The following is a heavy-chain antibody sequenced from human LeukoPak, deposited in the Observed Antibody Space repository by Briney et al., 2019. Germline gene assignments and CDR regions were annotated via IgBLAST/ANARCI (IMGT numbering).Heavy chain of an antibody. CDR2: IDPNSGGT. Sequence: ASVKVSCKASGYTFTGYYMHWVRQAPGQGLEWMGRIDPNSGGTNYAQKFQGRVTMTRDTSISTAYMELSRLRSDDTAVYYCARVQQQLPTGAFDIWGQGTMVTVSS. D-gene: IGHD6-13*01. V-gene: IGHV1-2*06. J-gene: IGHJ3*02. CDR1: GYTFTGYY. CDR3: ARVQQQLPTGAFDI.